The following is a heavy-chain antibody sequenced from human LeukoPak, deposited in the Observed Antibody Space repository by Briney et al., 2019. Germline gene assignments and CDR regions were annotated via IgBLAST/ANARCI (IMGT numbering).Heavy chain of an antibody. Sequence: GGSLRLSCAASGFTFSNYAMSWVRQAPGEGLEWVSAISGSAGTTLYADSVKGRFTISRDNAKNSLYLQMNSLRAEDTAVYYCARPHIVGASLAFDIWGQGTMVTVSS. CDR3: ARPHIVGASLAFDI. J-gene: IGHJ3*02. V-gene: IGHV3-23*01. D-gene: IGHD1-26*01. CDR2: ISGSAGTT. CDR1: GFTFSNYA.